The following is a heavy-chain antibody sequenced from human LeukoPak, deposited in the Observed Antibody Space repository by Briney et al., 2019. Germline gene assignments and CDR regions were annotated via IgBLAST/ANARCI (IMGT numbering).Heavy chain of an antibody. D-gene: IGHD4-17*01. V-gene: IGHV1-3*01. J-gene: IGHJ4*02. CDR1: GYTFTSYA. Sequence: ASVKVSCKASGYTFTSYAMHWVRQAPGQRLEWMGWINAGNGNTKYSQKFQGRVTITRDTSASTAYMELSSLRSEDTAVYYCARDPSTVTTLFDYWGQGTLVTVSS. CDR3: ARDPSTVTTLFDY. CDR2: INAGNGNT.